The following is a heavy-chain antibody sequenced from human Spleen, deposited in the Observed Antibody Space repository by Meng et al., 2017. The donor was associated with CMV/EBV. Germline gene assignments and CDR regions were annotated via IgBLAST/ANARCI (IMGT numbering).Heavy chain of an antibody. V-gene: IGHV1-2*02. J-gene: IGHJ5*02. D-gene: IGHD6-13*01. CDR3: ARDAQQLRHNWFDP. CDR1: GYAFTGFY. CDR2: VSPSTGGS. Sequence: KASGYAFTGFYRHWLRQAPGQGLEWMGWVSPSTGGSRVAQKFQGRVTMSRDMSINTAYMEVTGLTSDDTAVYYCARDAQQLRHNWFDPWGQGTLVTVSS.